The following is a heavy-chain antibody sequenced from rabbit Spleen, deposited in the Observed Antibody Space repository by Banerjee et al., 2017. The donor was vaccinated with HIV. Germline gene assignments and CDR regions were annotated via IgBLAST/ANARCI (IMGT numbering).Heavy chain of an antibody. J-gene: IGHJ6*01. CDR2: IYGGASAAT. Sequence: EESGGGLVKPEGSLTLTCTASGFTISSSYWICWVRQAPGKGLEWVGCIYGGASAATYYASWAKGRFTISKTSSTTVTLQMTRLTAADTATYFCARDTSSSFSSYGMDLWGPGTLVTVS. D-gene: IGHD1-1*01. CDR3: ARDTSSSFSSYGMDL. V-gene: IGHV1S45*01. CDR1: GFTISSSYW.